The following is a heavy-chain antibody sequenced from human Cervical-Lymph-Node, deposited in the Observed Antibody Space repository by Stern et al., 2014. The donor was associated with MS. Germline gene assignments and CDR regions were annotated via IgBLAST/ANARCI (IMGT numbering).Heavy chain of an antibody. V-gene: IGHV1-58*01. J-gene: IGHJ5*02. CDR3: ASERYTYYDDQRPPGGFDP. Sequence: QLVESGPEVKKPGTSVKVSCKASGITFSQSAVQWLRQARGQSPEWDGCVVVLNGDCNCAPTFQERVTITRDMSTRTVYMELRSLKSEDTAVYYCASERYTYYDDQRPPGGFDPWGQGTLVTVSS. CDR2: VVVLNGDC. CDR1: GITFSQSA. D-gene: IGHD5-18*01.